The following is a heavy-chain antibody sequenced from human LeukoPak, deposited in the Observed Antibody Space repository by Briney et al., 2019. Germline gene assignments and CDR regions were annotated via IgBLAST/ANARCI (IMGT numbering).Heavy chain of an antibody. J-gene: IGHJ6*02. D-gene: IGHD3-10*01. V-gene: IGHV3-30-3*01. CDR3: ARDDSLWFGERDYYYGMDV. CDR2: ISYDGSNK. Sequence: PGRSLRLSCAASGFTFSSYAMHWVRQAPGKGLEWVAVISYDGSNKYYADSVKGRFTISRDNSKNTLYLQMNSLRAEDTAVYYCARDDSLWFGERDYYYGMDVWGQGTTVTVSS. CDR1: GFTFSSYA.